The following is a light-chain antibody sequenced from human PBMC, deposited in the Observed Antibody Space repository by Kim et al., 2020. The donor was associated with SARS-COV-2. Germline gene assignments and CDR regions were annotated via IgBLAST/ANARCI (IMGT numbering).Light chain of an antibody. J-gene: IGLJ2*01. CDR2: QDS. CDR3: QAWDSSTVV. CDR1: KLGDKY. V-gene: IGLV3-1*01. Sequence: VAPGQTTSITCSGDKLGDKYACWYQQKPGQSPVLVIYQDSKRPSGIPERFSGSNSGNTATLTISGTQAMDEADDYCQAWDSSTVVFGGGTKLTVL.